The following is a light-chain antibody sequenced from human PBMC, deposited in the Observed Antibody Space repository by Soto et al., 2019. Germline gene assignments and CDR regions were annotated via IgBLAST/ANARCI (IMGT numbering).Light chain of an antibody. Sequence: QSVLTRPASVSGSPGQSITISCTGTSSDVGGYNYVSWYQQYPGKVPKLMIYEVSNRPAGVSNRFSGSKSGNTASLTISGLQAEDEADYYCNSKGTGLTYVFGTGTKVTVL. CDR3: NSKGTGLTYV. CDR2: EVS. J-gene: IGLJ1*01. CDR1: SSDVGGYNY. V-gene: IGLV2-14*01.